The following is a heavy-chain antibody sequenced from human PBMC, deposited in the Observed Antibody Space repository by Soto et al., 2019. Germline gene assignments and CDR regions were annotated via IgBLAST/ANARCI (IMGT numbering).Heavy chain of an antibody. CDR1: GFTFSSYA. J-gene: IGHJ4*02. V-gene: IGHV3-30-3*01. Sequence: QVQLVESGGGVVQPRRSLRLSCAASGFTFSSYAMHWVRQAPGKGLEWVAVISYDGSNKYYADSVKGRFTISRDNSKNTLYLQMNSLRAEDTAVYYCARVDSSSWYSDYWGQGTLVTVSS. D-gene: IGHD6-13*01. CDR3: ARVDSSSWYSDY. CDR2: ISYDGSNK.